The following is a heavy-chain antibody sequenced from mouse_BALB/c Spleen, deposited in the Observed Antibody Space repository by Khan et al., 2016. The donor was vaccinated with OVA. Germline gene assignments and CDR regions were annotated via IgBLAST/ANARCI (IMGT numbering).Heavy chain of an antibody. Sequence: QVQLKQSGPGLVAPSQSLSITCTVSGFSLTSYGVTWVRQPPGKGLEWLGVIWGDGNTNYHSAPISRLSISKDNSKSQVFLKLNSLQTDDTATYYCANFDYGYYAVDCWGQGTSVTVSS. CDR1: GFSLTSYG. CDR2: IWGDGNT. V-gene: IGHV2-3*01. CDR3: ANFDYGYYAVDC. D-gene: IGHD2-4*01. J-gene: IGHJ4*01.